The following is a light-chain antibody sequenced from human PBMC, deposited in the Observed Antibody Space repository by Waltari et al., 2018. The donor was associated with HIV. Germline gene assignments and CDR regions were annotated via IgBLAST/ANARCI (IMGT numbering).Light chain of an antibody. CDR1: NLSNNY. J-gene: IGLJ2*01. Sequence: SYDLTQAPSLSESPGQAAKILCSGFNLSNNYVSWYQQKPGQSPLLLIFQDRKRPSGIPERFSGSSSGNTATLTISGTQSVDEADYFCQAWGNNTVVFGGGTKLTVL. CDR3: QAWGNNTVV. CDR2: QDR. V-gene: IGLV3-1*01.